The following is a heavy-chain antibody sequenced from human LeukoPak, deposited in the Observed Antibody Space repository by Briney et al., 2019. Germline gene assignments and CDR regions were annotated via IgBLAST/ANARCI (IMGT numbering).Heavy chain of an antibody. V-gene: IGHV3-21*01. CDR2: ISSSSSYI. J-gene: IGHJ5*02. CDR1: GFTFSSYS. Sequence: GGSLRLSCAASGFTFSSYSMNWVRQAPGKGLEWVSSISSSSSYIYYADSVKGRFTISRDNAKNSLYLQMNSLRAEDTAVYYCARGFCSGGSCHGVDPGGGGTGVPVS. D-gene: IGHD2-15*01. CDR3: ARGFCSGGSCHGVDP.